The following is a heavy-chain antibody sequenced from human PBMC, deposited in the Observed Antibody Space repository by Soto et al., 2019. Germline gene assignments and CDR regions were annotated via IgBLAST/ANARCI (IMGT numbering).Heavy chain of an antibody. J-gene: IGHJ4*02. CDR1: GYTFTSYA. Sequence: QVQLVQSGAEEKKPGASVKVSCKASGYTFTSYAMHWVRQAPGQRLEWMGWINAGNGNTKYSQKFQGRATITRDTSSITAYMELSSLRSEDTAVYYYATSIVVVTPLDYWGQGTLVTVSS. CDR2: INAGNGNT. V-gene: IGHV1-3*05. CDR3: ATSIVVVTPLDY. D-gene: IGHD2-21*02.